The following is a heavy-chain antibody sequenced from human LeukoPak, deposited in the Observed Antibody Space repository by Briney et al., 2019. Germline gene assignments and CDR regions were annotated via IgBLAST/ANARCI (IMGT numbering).Heavy chain of an antibody. D-gene: IGHD3-22*01. Sequence: SETLSLTCAVSGVSVSNSYWSWIRLPAGKGLEWIGRAYTGGSTNYNPSLKSRVTISVDRSKNQFSLKLSSVTAADTAVYYCASYDSSGSTFEYWGQGTLVTVSS. J-gene: IGHJ4*02. CDR3: ASYDSSGSTFEY. CDR1: GVSVSNSY. V-gene: IGHV4-4*07. CDR2: AYTGGST.